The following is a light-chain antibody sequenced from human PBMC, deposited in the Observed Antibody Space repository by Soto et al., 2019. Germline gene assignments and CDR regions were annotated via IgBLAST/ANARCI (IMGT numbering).Light chain of an antibody. J-gene: IGLJ2*01. Sequence: QSVLTQPPSVSGAPGQRVTISCTGSSSNIGVRYDVHWYQQLPGTAPKLLIYGDANRPSGVPDRFSGSRSGTSASLAITGLQAEDEADYYCQSYDSRQSVVFGGGTKLTVL. CDR3: QSYDSRQSVV. CDR1: SSNIGVRYD. CDR2: GDA. V-gene: IGLV1-40*01.